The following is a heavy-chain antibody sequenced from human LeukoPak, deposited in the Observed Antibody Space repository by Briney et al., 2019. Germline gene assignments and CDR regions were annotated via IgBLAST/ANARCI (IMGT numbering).Heavy chain of an antibody. CDR2: IYHSGST. CDR1: GGSISSSSYY. J-gene: IGHJ4*02. CDR3: ASTGYSGYDWG. Sequence: SETLSLTCTVSGGSISSSSYYWGWIRQPPGTGLEWIGSIYHSGSTYYNPSLKSRVTISVDTSKNQFSLKLSSVTAADTAVYYCASTGYSGYDWGWGQGTLVTVSS. V-gene: IGHV4-39*07. D-gene: IGHD5-12*01.